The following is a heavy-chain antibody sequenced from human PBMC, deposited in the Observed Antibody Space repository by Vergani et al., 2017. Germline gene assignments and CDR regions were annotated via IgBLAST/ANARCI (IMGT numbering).Heavy chain of an antibody. CDR2: INHSGST. CDR1: GGSFSGYY. V-gene: IGHV4-34*01. Sequence: QVQLQQWGAGLLKPSETLSLTCAVYGGSFSGYYWSWIRQPPGKGLEGIGEINHSGSTNYNPSLKSRVTISVDTSKNQFSLKLSSVTAADTAVYYCARAEGGYYAFDIWGQGTMVTVSS. D-gene: IGHD3-22*01. CDR3: ARAEGGYYAFDI. J-gene: IGHJ3*02.